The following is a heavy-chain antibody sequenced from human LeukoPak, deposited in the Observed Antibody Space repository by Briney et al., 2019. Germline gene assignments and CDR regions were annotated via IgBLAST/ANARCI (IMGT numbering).Heavy chain of an antibody. D-gene: IGHD1-26*01. CDR2: IYNDGST. V-gene: IGHV3-53*01. Sequence: PGGSLRLSCAASGLTVSSSYMSWVRQAPGKGLEWVSIIYNDGSTYYADSMKGRFTISRDNSKNTLYLQVNSLRAEDTAMYYCARAGYSGSQIDYWGQGALVTVSS. CDR3: ARAGYSGSQIDY. J-gene: IGHJ4*02. CDR1: GLTVSSSY.